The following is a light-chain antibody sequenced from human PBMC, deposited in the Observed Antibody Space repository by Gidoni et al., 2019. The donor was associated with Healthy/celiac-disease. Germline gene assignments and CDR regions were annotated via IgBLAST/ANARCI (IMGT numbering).Light chain of an antibody. CDR3: QSYDSSLSDVV. Sequence: QSVLTQPPLVSGAPGQRVTIPCTGSSSNIGAGYDVHWYQQLPGTAPKLLIYGNSNRPSGVPDRFSGSKSGTSASLAITGLKAEDEADYYCQSYDSSLSDVVFGGGAKLTVL. J-gene: IGLJ2*01. V-gene: IGLV1-40*01. CDR1: SSNIGAGYD. CDR2: GNS.